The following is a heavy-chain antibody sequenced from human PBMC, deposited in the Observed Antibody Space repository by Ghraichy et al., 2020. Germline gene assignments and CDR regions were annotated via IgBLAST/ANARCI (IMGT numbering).Heavy chain of an antibody. Sequence: GESLNISCAASGFTFGNYAMSWVRQAPGKGLEWVSGFSGSGGITYYADSVKGRFTISRDNSKNTLYLQMNSLRPEDTAVYYWAKEPNYYDSRGYYPRFDYWGQGTLVTVSS. V-gene: IGHV3-23*01. CDR2: FSGSGGIT. J-gene: IGHJ4*02. D-gene: IGHD3-22*01. CDR3: AKEPNYYDSRGYYPRFDY. CDR1: GFTFGNYA.